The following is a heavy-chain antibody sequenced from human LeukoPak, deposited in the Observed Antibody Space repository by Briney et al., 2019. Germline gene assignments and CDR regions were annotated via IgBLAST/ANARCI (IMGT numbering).Heavy chain of an antibody. CDR3: ARDVLFHRTGNCAYADAFDI. V-gene: IGHV1-2*02. CDR1: GYTFTDYY. D-gene: IGHD5-12*01. Sequence: ASVKVSCKASGYTFTDYYMHWVRQAPGQGLEWVGWINPTSGDTNYAQKFQGRVTMTRDTSISTAYMDLSRLRFDDTAVYYCARDVLFHRTGNCAYADAFDIWGQGTMVTVSS. CDR2: INPTSGDT. J-gene: IGHJ3*02.